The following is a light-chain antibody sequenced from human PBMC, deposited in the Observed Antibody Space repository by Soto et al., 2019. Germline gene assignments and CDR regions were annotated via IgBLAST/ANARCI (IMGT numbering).Light chain of an antibody. CDR1: SSDVGDYKY. CDR2: EVR. Sequence: QSVLSQPASVSASPGQSITISCTGISSDVGDYKYVSWYQQCPGKAPKLIIYEVRNRPSGVPNRFSGSKSANMASLTISGLQAEDEADYYCASYTTANTWVFGGGTKVTVL. CDR3: ASYTTANTWV. J-gene: IGLJ3*02. V-gene: IGLV2-14*01.